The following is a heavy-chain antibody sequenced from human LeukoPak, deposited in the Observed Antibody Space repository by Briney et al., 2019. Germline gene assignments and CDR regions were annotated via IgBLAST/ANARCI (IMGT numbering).Heavy chain of an antibody. J-gene: IGHJ5*02. CDR1: GDSISSYY. V-gene: IGHV4-59*01. CDR2: IYYSGST. D-gene: IGHD3-22*01. Sequence: SPSETLSLTCTVSGDSISSYYWSWIRQPPGKGLEWIGYIYYSGSTNYNPSLKSRVTISVDTSKNQFSLKLSSVTAADTAVYYCARVVSSGYYDWFDPWGQGTLVTVSS. CDR3: ARVVSSGYYDWFDP.